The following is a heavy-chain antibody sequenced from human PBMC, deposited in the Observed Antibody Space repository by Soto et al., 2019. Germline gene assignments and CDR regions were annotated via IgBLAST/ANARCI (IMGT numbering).Heavy chain of an antibody. CDR2: INPNSGGT. Sequence: ASVKVSCKASGYTFTGYYMHWVRQAPGQGLEWMGWINPNSGGTNYAQKFQGRVTMTRDTSISTAYVELSRLRSDDTAVYYCARRARYCSSTSCYDRNWFDPWGQGTLVTVSS. J-gene: IGHJ5*02. CDR1: GYTFTGYY. V-gene: IGHV1-2*02. CDR3: ARRARYCSSTSCYDRNWFDP. D-gene: IGHD2-2*01.